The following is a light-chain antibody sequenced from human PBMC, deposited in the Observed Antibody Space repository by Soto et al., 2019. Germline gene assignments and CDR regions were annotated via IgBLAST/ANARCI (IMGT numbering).Light chain of an antibody. CDR3: CSYAGTTTFYV. CDR2: DVT. Sequence: QSVLTQPASVSGSPGQSITISCTGTSSDVGRYNLVSWYQHHPGKAPKLIIYDVTQWPSGASNRFSGSKSGNTASLTIFGLQAEDEADYYCCSYAGTTTFYVFGNGTKVTVL. CDR1: SSDVGRYNL. J-gene: IGLJ1*01. V-gene: IGLV2-23*02.